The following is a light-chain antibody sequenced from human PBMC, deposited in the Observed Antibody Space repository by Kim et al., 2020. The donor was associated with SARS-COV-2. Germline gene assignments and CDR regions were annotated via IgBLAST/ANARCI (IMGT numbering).Light chain of an antibody. J-gene: IGKJ4*01. V-gene: IGKV3-11*01. Sequence: PGEGATLSCRASQSIGGQLGWYQQKSGQAPRLLIFDTSNRAAGIPARFSGSGSETDYTLTISSLEPEDFAVYYCQQRSDWPLTFGGGTKVE. CDR3: QQRSDWPLT. CDR2: DTS. CDR1: QSIGGQ.